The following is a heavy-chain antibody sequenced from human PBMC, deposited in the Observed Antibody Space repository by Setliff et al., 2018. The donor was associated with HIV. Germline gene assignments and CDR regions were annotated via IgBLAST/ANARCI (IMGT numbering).Heavy chain of an antibody. D-gene: IGHD2-8*02. CDR2: IYYRGST. J-gene: IGHJ6*03. Sequence: SETLSLTCTVSGGSISSSSYYWGWIRQPPGKGLQWIGSIYYRGSTYYNPSLNSRVTMSVDKSRNQFSLKVSSVTAADTAVYYCARVSITYWYSIPRDYYYYMDVWGEGTTVTVSS. CDR3: ARVSITYWYSIPRDYYYYMDV. V-gene: IGHV4-39*07. CDR1: GGSISSSSYY.